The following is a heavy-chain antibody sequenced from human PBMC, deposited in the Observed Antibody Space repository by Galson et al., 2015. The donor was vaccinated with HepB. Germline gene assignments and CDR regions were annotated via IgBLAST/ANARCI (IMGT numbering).Heavy chain of an antibody. CDR1: GFTFSNAW. J-gene: IGHJ4*02. Sequence: SLRLSCAASGFTFSNAWMSWVRQAPGKGLEWVGRIKSKTDGGTTDYAAPVKGRFTISRDDSKNTLYLQMNSLKTEDTAVYYCTTRYYYDSSGYYRHDYWGQGTLVTVSS. CDR2: IKSKTDGGTT. V-gene: IGHV3-15*01. CDR3: TTRYYYDSSGYYRHDY. D-gene: IGHD3-22*01.